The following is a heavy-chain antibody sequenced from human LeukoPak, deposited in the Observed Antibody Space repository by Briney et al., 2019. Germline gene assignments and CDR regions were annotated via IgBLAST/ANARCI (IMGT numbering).Heavy chain of an antibody. V-gene: IGHV3-11*01. CDR1: GFTFSDYY. J-gene: IGHJ4*02. CDR2: ISSSGSTI. D-gene: IGHD3-22*01. CDR3: ARDLYDSSGPPEVGDY. Sequence: GSLRLSCAASGFTFSDYYMSWIRQAPGKGLEWVSYISSSGSTIYYADSVKGRFTISMDNAKNSLYLQMNSLRAEDTAVYYCARDLYDSSGPPEVGDYWGQGTLVTVSS.